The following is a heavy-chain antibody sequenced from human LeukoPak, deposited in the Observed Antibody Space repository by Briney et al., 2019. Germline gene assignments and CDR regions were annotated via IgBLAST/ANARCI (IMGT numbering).Heavy chain of an antibody. CDR3: VKDRRVGSTYFDY. V-gene: IGHV3-30*18. Sequence: GGSLRLSCAASGFTFSSYGMHWVRQALGKGLEWVAVISYDGSNKHYSDSVEGRFTIFRDDSKNTLYLQANSLRAEDTAVYYCVKDRRVGSTYFDYWGQGTLVTVSS. CDR2: ISYDGSNK. J-gene: IGHJ4*02. D-gene: IGHD1-26*01. CDR1: GFTFSSYG.